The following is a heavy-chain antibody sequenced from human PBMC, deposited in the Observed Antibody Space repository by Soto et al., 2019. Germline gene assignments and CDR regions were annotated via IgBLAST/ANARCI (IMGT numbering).Heavy chain of an antibody. J-gene: IGHJ6*02. CDR3: AKGGKMVAARSNLDV. D-gene: IGHD6-6*01. V-gene: IGHV3-30*18. CDR2: ISYDGSNK. Sequence: PGGSLRLSCAASGFTFSSYGMHWARQAPGKGLEWVAVISYDGSNKYYADSVKGRFTISRDNSKNTLYLQMNSLRAEDTAVYYCAKGGKMVAARSNLDVWGQGTTVTVSS. CDR1: GFTFSSYG.